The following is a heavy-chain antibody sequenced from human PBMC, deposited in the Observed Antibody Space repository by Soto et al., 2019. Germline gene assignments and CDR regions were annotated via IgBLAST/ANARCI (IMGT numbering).Heavy chain of an antibody. J-gene: IGHJ4*02. CDR3: ASQYYDSSGYYYYFDY. D-gene: IGHD3-22*01. CDR1: GGTFSGYA. V-gene: IGHV1-69*13. Sequence: SVKVSCKASGGTFSGYAISWVRQAPGQGLEWMGGIIPIFGTANYAQKFQGRVTITADESTSTAYMELSSLRSEDTAVYYCASQYYDSSGYYYYFDYWGQGTLVTVSS. CDR2: IIPIFGTA.